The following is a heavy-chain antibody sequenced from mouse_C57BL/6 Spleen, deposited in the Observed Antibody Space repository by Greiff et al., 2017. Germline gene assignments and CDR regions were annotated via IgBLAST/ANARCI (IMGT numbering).Heavy chain of an antibody. Sequence: VQLQQPGAELVKPGASVKMSCKASGYTFTSYWITWVKQRPGQGLEWIGDIYPGSGSTNYNEKFKSKATLTVDTSSSTAYMQLSSLTSEDSAVYYCARRVYSNYEGYWYCDVWGTGTTVTVSS. D-gene: IGHD2-5*01. CDR1: GYTFTSYW. J-gene: IGHJ1*03. V-gene: IGHV1-55*01. CDR2: IYPGSGST. CDR3: ARRVYSNYEGYWYCDV.